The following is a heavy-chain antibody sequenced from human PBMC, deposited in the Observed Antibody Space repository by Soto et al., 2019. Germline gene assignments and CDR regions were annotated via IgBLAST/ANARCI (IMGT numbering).Heavy chain of an antibody. D-gene: IGHD1-1*01. V-gene: IGHV1-18*01. J-gene: IGHJ1*01. CDR3: ARGRTVSSIGPRLV. CDR2: VSPKSGNT. Sequence: QIQLVQSGAEVKKPGASVKVSCKASGYNFLNFGVSWVRQAPGQGLEWMGWVSPKSGNTDYARKVQGRVTMTTDTSTTTAYMELRGLRSDDTAVYYCARGRTVSSIGPRLVWGQGTLVSVSS. CDR1: GYNFLNFG.